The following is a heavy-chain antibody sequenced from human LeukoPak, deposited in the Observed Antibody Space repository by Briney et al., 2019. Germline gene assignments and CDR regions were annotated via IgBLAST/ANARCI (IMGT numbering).Heavy chain of an antibody. CDR2: INTNTGNP. Sequence: GASVKVSCKASGYTFTSYAMNWVRQAPGQGLEWMGWINTNTGNPTYAQGFTGRFVFSLDTSVSTAYLQISSLKAEDTAVYYCARGGNDILTGSSYYYYGMDVWGQGTTVTVSS. CDR1: GYTFTSYA. D-gene: IGHD3-9*01. J-gene: IGHJ6*02. CDR3: ARGGNDILTGSSYYYYGMDV. V-gene: IGHV7-4-1*02.